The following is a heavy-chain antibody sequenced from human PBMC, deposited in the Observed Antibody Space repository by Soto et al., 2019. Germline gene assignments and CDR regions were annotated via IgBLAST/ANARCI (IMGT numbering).Heavy chain of an antibody. J-gene: IGHJ6*02. Sequence: EVQLVESGGGLVQPGGSLRLSCAASGLIFSDYHMDWVRQAPGQGWEWVGRIRRKANSYTTEYSASVKGRFTISRDDSKNSLYLQMNSLKSEDTAVYYCAMLGGWSGGSSGMDVWGQGTTVTVSS. CDR1: GLIFSDYH. D-gene: IGHD6-19*01. V-gene: IGHV3-72*01. CDR2: IRRKANSYTT. CDR3: AMLGGWSGGSSGMDV.